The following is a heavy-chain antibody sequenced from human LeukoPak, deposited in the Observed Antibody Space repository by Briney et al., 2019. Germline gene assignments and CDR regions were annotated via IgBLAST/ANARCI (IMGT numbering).Heavy chain of an antibody. V-gene: IGHV4-4*02. D-gene: IGHD6-13*01. J-gene: IGHJ5*02. CDR3: ARVRGIAAAGRLGWFDP. Sequence: SETLSLTCAVSGGSISSSNWWSWVRQPPGKGLEWIGEIYHSGSTNYNPSLKSRVTISVDKSKNQFSLKLSSVTAADTAVYYCARVRGIAAAGRLGWFDPWGQGTLVTVSS. CDR2: IYHSGST. CDR1: GGSISSSNW.